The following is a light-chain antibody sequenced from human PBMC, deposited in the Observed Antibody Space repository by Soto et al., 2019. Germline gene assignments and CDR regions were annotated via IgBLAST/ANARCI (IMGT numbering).Light chain of an antibody. J-gene: IGLJ2*01. CDR2: EDN. Sequence: NFMLTQPHSLSESPGKTVTISCTRSSGSIANNYVQWYQQRPGSSPTTVIYEDNERPAGVPDRFSGSVDSSSNSASLTISGLKTEDEADYYCQSYDSNNQGVFGGGTKLTVL. V-gene: IGLV6-57*01. CDR3: QSYDSNNQGV. CDR1: SGSIANNY.